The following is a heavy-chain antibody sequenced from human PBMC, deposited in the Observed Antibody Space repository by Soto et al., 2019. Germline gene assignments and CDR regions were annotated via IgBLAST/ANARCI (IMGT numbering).Heavy chain of an antibody. J-gene: IGHJ3*02. CDR1: TDSFNDYY. Sequence: QVRLHESGPGLVKPSETLSLTCTVSTDSFNDYYWSWIRQPPGKGLEWIGSIYHTGNTNYNPSLQSRVCIAVDTSKIQFSLSLSSVTAADTAVYYCARDVGIHDAFDIWGQGTLVTVSS. CDR3: ARDVGIHDAFDI. V-gene: IGHV4-59*13. CDR2: IYHTGNT. D-gene: IGHD5-18*01.